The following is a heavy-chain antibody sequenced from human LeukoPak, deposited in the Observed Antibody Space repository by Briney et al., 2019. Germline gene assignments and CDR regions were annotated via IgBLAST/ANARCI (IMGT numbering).Heavy chain of an antibody. J-gene: IGHJ5*02. Sequence: SETLSLTCTVSDGSISNYYWNWIRQPAGKGLEWIGRIYTSGTTNYNPSLKTRVTISLDKSKNQFSRKLSSVTAADTAVYYCARSLKMTYSWLDPWGQGAQVTVSS. CDR1: DGSISNYY. CDR2: IYTSGTT. D-gene: IGHD4-11*01. CDR3: ARSLKMTYSWLDP. V-gene: IGHV4-4*07.